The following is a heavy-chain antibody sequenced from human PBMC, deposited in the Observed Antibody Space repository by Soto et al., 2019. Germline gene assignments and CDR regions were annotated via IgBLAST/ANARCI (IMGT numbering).Heavy chain of an antibody. D-gene: IGHD2-2*01. J-gene: IGHJ6*02. CDR1: GGSISSGGYY. V-gene: IGHV4-31*03. Sequence: SETLSLTCTVSGGSISSGGYYWSWIRQHPGKGLEWIGYIYYSGSTYYNPSLKSRVTISVDSSKNQFSLKLSSVTAADTAVYYCARDEYCSSTSCYLDHYGMDVWGQGTTVTVSS. CDR3: ARDEYCSSTSCYLDHYGMDV. CDR2: IYYSGST.